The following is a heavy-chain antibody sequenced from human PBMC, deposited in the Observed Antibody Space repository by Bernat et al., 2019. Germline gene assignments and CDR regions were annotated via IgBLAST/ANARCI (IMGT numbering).Heavy chain of an antibody. CDR3: ASLFYYYDSSGYYHYDAFDT. J-gene: IGHJ3*02. CDR1: GFTFSSYW. CDR2: INSYGSST. D-gene: IGHD3-22*01. V-gene: IGHV3-74*01. Sequence: EVQLVESGGGLVQPGGSLRLSCAASGFTFSSYWMHWVRHAPGKGLVWVSRINSYGSSTSYADSVKDRFTISRDNAKNMLYLQMNSLRAEDAAVYYCASLFYYYDSSGYYHYDAFDTWGQGTMVTVSS.